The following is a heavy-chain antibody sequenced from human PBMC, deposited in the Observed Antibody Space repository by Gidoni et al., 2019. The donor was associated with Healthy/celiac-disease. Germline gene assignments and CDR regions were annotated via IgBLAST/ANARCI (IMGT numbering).Heavy chain of an antibody. CDR1: GGNFSSFA. Sequence: QVQLVQSGAEVKKPGSSVTVSCQASGGNFSSFAISWVRQAPGQGLEWMGGIIPIFGTANYAQKFKGRVTITADESTSTAYMELSSLRSEDTAVYYCARVIYGAQSVYYYGMDVWGQGTTVTVSS. CDR3: ARVIYGAQSVYYYGMDV. V-gene: IGHV1-69*01. CDR2: IIPIFGTA. J-gene: IGHJ6*02. D-gene: IGHD3-10*01.